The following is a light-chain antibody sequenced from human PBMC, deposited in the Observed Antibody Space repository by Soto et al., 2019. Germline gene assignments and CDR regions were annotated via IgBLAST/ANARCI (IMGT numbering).Light chain of an antibody. J-gene: IGKJ3*01. V-gene: IGKV1-39*01. Sequence: DIQMTQSPSSLSASVGDRVTITCRASQSISSYLNWYQQKPGKAPNLLIYAASTLQSGVPSRFSGSGSGTVFTLTFSSLQPEDLATYYCQQSYSTPLFTFGPGTRVDIK. CDR3: QQSYSTPLFT. CDR1: QSISSY. CDR2: AAS.